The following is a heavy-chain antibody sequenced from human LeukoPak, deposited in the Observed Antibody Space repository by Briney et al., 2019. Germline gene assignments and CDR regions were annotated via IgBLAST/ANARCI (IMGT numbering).Heavy chain of an antibody. D-gene: IGHD6-6*01. CDR1: GFTLNTYW. CDR3: ARWSQFGSSSVGAHHFDH. CDR2: IKQDGSEK. Sequence: GGSLRLSCAASGFTLNTYWMSWVRQAPGKGLEWVGNIKQDGSEKYYVDSVKGRFTISRDNAKNSLYLQMNSLRAEDTAVYYCARWSQFGSSSVGAHHFDHWGQGTLVTFSS. J-gene: IGHJ4*02. V-gene: IGHV3-7*01.